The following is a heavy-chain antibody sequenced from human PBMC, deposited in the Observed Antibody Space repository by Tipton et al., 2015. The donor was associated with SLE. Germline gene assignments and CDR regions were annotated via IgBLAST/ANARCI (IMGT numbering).Heavy chain of an antibody. CDR3: AREVVAAANTFSPSYYYGMDV. D-gene: IGHD2-2*01. J-gene: IGHJ6*02. CDR1: GFTVSNYY. CDR2: IYSDGTT. V-gene: IGHV3-66*02. Sequence: SLRLSCAAPGFTVSNYYISWVRQAPGKGLEWVSVIYSDGTTYYADSVKGRFTSSRDNSKNTLYLQMNSLRVEDTAVYYCAREVVAAANTFSPSYYYGMDVWGQGTTVTVSS.